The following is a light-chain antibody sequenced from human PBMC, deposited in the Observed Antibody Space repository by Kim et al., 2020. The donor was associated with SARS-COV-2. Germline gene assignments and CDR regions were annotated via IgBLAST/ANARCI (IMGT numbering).Light chain of an antibody. J-gene: IGKJ1*01. CDR3: HQFNHGWT. Sequence: LSVSPGERATLSCRASQSSTTNLAWYQQKPGQAPRLLIYGASTRATGIPARFSGSGSGTDFTLTISSLQPEDFAVYYCHQFNHGWTFGQGTKVDIK. V-gene: IGKV3-15*01. CDR1: QSSTTN. CDR2: GAS.